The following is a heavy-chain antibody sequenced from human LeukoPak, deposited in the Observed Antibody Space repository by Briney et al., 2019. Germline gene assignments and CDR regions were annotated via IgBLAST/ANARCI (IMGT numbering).Heavy chain of an antibody. J-gene: IGHJ4*02. CDR2: IKYDGSDK. Sequence: GGSLRLSCVASGFTFRDHWMTWVRQAPGKGLECVANIKYDGSDKYYVDSVKGRFTISRDNAKNSVYLQMNSLRVEDTAVYYCARRNLFDYWGQGTVVTVSS. CDR1: GFTFRDHW. D-gene: IGHD1-14*01. V-gene: IGHV3-7*01. CDR3: ARRNLFDY.